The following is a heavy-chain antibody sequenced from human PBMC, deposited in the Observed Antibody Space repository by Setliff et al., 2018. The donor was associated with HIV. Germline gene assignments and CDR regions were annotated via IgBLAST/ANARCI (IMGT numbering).Heavy chain of an antibody. CDR1: GFAFSDYD. CDR2: IGTGGDT. CDR3: ASIELAAMVPVDY. V-gene: IGHV3-13*01. Sequence: GGSLRLSCATSGFAFSDYDFHWVRQVTGEGLEWVSSIGTGGDTYYADSVKRRFTISGDNAKNSLFLQMNSLRAEDTAVYYCASIELAAMVPVDYWGQGTLVTVSS. D-gene: IGHD5-18*01. J-gene: IGHJ4*02.